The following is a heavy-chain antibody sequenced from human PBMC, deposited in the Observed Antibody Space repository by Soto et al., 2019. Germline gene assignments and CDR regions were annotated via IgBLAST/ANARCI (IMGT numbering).Heavy chain of an antibody. V-gene: IGHV1-69*01. Sequence: QVQLVQSGAEVKKPGSSVKVSCKASGGTFSSYAISWVRQAPGQGLEWMGGIIPILGTANYAQKFQGRVTITADESTSTDYMELSSLRSEDTAVYYCARVSGTMIPSYWYFDLWGRGTLVTVSS. CDR3: ARVSGTMIPSYWYFDL. D-gene: IGHD3-22*01. CDR2: IIPILGTA. CDR1: GGTFSSYA. J-gene: IGHJ2*01.